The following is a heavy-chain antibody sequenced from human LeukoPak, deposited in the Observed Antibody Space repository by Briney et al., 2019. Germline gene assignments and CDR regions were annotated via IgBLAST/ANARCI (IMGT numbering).Heavy chain of an antibody. CDR3: AKETIFTYFDY. CDR1: GFTVSSSY. CDR2: IYTGGGT. Sequence: GGSLRLSCAASGFTVSSSYMSWVRQAPGKGLEYVSVIYTGGGTYYADSVKGRFTISRDNSKNTLYLQMNSLRAEDTAVYSCAKETIFTYFDYWGQGSLVTVSS. J-gene: IGHJ4*02. V-gene: IGHV3-53*01. D-gene: IGHD3-9*01.